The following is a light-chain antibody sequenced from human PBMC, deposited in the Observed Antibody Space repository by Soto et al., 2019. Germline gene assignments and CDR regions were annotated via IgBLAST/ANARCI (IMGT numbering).Light chain of an antibody. CDR2: AAS. J-gene: IGKJ3*01. CDR3: QLLNSYPRT. Sequence: DIQLTQSPSFLSSSVGDRVTITCRASQGISSYLAWYQQKPGKAPKLPIYAASTLQSGVPSRFIGSGSATEFTLAISSLQPEDFATYYCQLLNSYPRTFGPGTKVDIK. CDR1: QGISSY. V-gene: IGKV1-9*01.